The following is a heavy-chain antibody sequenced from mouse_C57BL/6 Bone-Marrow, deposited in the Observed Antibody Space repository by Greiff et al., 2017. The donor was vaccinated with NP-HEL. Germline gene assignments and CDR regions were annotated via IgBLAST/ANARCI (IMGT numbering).Heavy chain of an antibody. J-gene: IGHJ1*03. CDR3: ARGRRTTVVPRRPDWYCDV. CDR1: GYTFTSYW. D-gene: IGHD1-1*01. CDR2: IHPNSGST. V-gene: IGHV1-64*01. Sequence: QVQLQQPGAELVKPGASVKLSCKASGYTFTSYWMHWVKQRPGQGLEWIGMIHPNSGSTNYNEKFKSKATLTVDKSSSTAYMQLSSLTSEASAVYYCARGRRTTVVPRRPDWYCDVWGTGTTVTVSS.